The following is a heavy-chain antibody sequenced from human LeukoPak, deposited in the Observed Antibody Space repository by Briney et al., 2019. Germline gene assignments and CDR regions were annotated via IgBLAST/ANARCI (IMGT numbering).Heavy chain of an antibody. CDR1: GFTFSNAW. CDR3: TTDLVGATRKNDY. CDR2: IKSKTDGGTT. Sequence: GGSLRLSCAASGFTFSNAWMSWVRQAPGKGLEWVGRIKSKTDGGTTDYAAPVKGRCTISRDDSKNTLYLQMNSLKTEDTAVYYCTTDLVGATRKNDYWGQGTLVTVSS. J-gene: IGHJ4*02. D-gene: IGHD1-26*01. V-gene: IGHV3-15*01.